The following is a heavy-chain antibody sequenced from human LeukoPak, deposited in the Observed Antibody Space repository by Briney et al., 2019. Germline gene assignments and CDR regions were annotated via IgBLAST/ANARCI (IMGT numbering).Heavy chain of an antibody. CDR1: GFTFSGHC. J-gene: IGHJ5*01. Sequence: GGSLRLSCAASGFTFSGHCMKWVRQAPGKGPEWVSSVSGGGVATYYADSVKGRFTISRDNSKNSLYLQMNSLRTEDTAVYYFAKRAAPGQVDWFDAWSQGTLVTV. CDR3: AKRAAPGQVDWFDA. V-gene: IGHV3-23*01. D-gene: IGHD6-25*01. CDR2: VSGGGVAT.